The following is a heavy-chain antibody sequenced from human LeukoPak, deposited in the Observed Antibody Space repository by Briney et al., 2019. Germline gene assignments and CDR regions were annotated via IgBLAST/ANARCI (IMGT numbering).Heavy chain of an antibody. D-gene: IGHD3-10*01. J-gene: IGHJ3*02. Sequence: GSLRLSCAASGFTFTNYAMSWIRQPPGKGREWIGYIYNSGTTNYNPSLKSRVTMSRDTSKNQFSLKLSSVTAADTAVYYCAKPLQGTGSGAFDIWGQGTVVSVSS. CDR3: AKPLQGTGSGAFDI. CDR1: GFTFTNYA. V-gene: IGHV4-59*08. CDR2: IYNSGTT.